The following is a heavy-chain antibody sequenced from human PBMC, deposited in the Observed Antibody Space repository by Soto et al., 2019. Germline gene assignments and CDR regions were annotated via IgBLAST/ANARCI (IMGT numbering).Heavy chain of an antibody. CDR2: IFPLTDIP. J-gene: IGHJ4*02. Sequence: QVQLVQSGTEVKKPGSSVKVSCKASGGTFRNYPINWVRQAPGQGLEWMGSIFPLTDIPDYAQNFQARLTXXXDXATSTAYMESSSLTSDDTAMYFCARGPLVVLNYFESWGQGTLVTVSS. CDR1: GGTFRNYP. V-gene: IGHV1-69*02. CDR3: ARGPLVVLNYFES.